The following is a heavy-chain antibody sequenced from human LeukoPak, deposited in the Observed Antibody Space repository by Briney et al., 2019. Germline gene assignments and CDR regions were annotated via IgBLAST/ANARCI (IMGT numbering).Heavy chain of an antibody. D-gene: IGHD4-11*01. Sequence: PSQTLSLTCTVSGGSVSSGGYYWVWIRQRPGKGLEWIGYIYYTGSTSYNPSLKSRLTIAVDRSKNQFSLKLSSVTAADTAVYYCARPLNTVHDTFDVWGQGTMVTVSS. CDR2: IYYTGST. J-gene: IGHJ3*01. CDR1: GGSVSSGGYY. V-gene: IGHV4-31*03. CDR3: ARPLNTVHDTFDV.